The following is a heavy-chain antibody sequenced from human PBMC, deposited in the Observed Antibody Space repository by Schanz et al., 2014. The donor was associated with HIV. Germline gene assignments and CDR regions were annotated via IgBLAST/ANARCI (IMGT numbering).Heavy chain of an antibody. J-gene: IGHJ6*02. D-gene: IGHD6-6*01. CDR3: ASTVYPYTGSSDYYYGMDV. V-gene: IGHV3-33*08. CDR1: GFTFSSYA. Sequence: VQLVESGGCLVQPGGSLRLSCAASGFTFSSYAMHWVRQAPGKGLEWVAVIWYDGSYTSYADSVTGRFTVSRDNSKNTLYLQMNSLRVEDTAVYYCASTVYPYTGSSDYYYGMDVWGQGTTVTVSS. CDR2: IWYDGSYT.